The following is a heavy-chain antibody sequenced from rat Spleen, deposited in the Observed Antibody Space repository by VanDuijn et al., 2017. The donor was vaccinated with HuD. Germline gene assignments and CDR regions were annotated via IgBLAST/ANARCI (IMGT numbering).Heavy chain of an antibody. CDR1: GFTFSNYG. CDR2: ISPSGGST. J-gene: IGHJ4*01. CDR3: ATGSSYMRVMDA. D-gene: IGHD1-2*01. V-gene: IGHV5-19*01. Sequence: EVQLVESGGGLVQPGRSLKLSCAASGFTFSNYGMHWIRQAPTKGLEWVASISPSGGSTYYRDSVKGRFTISRDNAKSTLYLQMDSLRSEDTATYYCATGSSYMRVMDAWGQGASVTVSS.